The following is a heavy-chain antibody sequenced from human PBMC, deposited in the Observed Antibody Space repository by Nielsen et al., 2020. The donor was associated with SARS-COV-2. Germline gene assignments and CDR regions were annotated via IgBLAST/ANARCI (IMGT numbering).Heavy chain of an antibody. Sequence: SGPTLVKPTQTLTLTCTFSGFSLSTSGVGVGWIRQPPGKALEWLALIYWNDDKRYSPSLKSRLTITKDTSKNQVVLTMTNMDPVDTVTYYCAHSPDDYSKGYDAFDIWGQGTMVTVSS. CDR2: IYWNDDK. J-gene: IGHJ3*02. V-gene: IGHV2-5*01. CDR3: AHSPDDYSKGYDAFDI. D-gene: IGHD4-11*01. CDR1: GFSLSTSGVG.